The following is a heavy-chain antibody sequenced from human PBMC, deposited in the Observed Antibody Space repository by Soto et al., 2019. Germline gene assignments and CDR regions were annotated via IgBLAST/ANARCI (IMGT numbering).Heavy chain of an antibody. J-gene: IGHJ6*02. Sequence: ASVKVSCKASGYTFTSYYMHWVRQAPGQGLEWMGIINPSGGSTSYAQKFQGRVTITRDTSASTAYMELSSLRSEDTAVYYCARVAHAGRIQLWLPLGYYGMDVWGQGTTVTVSS. D-gene: IGHD5-18*01. V-gene: IGHV1-46*01. CDR1: GYTFTSYY. CDR2: INPSGGST. CDR3: ARVAHAGRIQLWLPLGYYGMDV.